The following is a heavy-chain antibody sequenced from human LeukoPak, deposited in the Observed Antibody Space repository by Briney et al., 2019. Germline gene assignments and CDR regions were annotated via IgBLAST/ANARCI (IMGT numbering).Heavy chain of an antibody. J-gene: IGHJ5*02. Sequence: PGGSLRLSCAASGFTFSSYGMHWVRQAPGKGLEWVAFIRYDGSNKYYADSVKGRFTISRDNSKNTLYLQMNSLRAEDTAVYYCAKVDGGVEVLNWFDPWGQGTLVTVSS. CDR3: AKVDGGVEVLNWFDP. V-gene: IGHV3-30*02. CDR1: GFTFSSYG. CDR2: IRYDGSNK. D-gene: IGHD2-8*02.